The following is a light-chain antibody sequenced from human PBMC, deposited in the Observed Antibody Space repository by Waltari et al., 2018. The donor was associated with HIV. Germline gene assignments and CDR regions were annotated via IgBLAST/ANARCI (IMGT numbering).Light chain of an antibody. J-gene: IGLJ2*01. V-gene: IGLV2-14*03. CDR3: SSYTGDNTVI. CDR2: DVS. CDR1: SYDIGKYNY. Sequence: SALCQPAPVTGSPGPSITIPCSGTSYDIGKYNYVSWYQQHPGEAPKLLISDVSSRPSVVSTRFSGSKSGNTASLTISGLQADDEAHYFCSSYTGDNTVIFAGGTKVTV.